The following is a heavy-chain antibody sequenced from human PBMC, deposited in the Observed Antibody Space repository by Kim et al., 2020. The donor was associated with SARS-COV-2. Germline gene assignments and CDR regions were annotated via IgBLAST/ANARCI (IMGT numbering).Heavy chain of an antibody. CDR3: ARCRSSGDYYYYGMDV. J-gene: IGHJ6*02. Sequence: GESLKISCKGSGYSFTSYWIGWVRQMPGKGLEWMGIIYPGDSDTRYSPSFQGQVTISADKSISTAYLQWSSLKASDTAMYYCARCRSSGDYYYYGMDVCGQGTTVTVSS. CDR2: IYPGDSDT. V-gene: IGHV5-51*01. D-gene: IGHD3-10*01. CDR1: GYSFTSYW.